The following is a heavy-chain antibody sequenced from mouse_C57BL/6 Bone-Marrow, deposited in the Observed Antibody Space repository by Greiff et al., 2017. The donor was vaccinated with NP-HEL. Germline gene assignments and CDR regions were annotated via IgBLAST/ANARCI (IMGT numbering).Heavy chain of an antibody. CDR1: GFNIKDDY. J-gene: IGHJ4*01. CDR2: IDPENGDT. Sequence: VQLQQSGAELVRPGASVKLSCTASGFNIKDDYMHWVKQRPEQGLEWIGWIDPENGDTEYASKFQGKATITADTSSNTAYLQLSSLTSEDTAVYYCTPDGTLYAMDYWGQGTSVTVSS. V-gene: IGHV14-4*01. CDR3: TPDGTLYAMDY. D-gene: IGHD2-1*01.